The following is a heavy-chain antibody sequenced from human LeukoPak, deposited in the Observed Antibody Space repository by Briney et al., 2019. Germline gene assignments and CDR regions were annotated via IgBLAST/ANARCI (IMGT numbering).Heavy chain of an antibody. V-gene: IGHV3-33*01. CDR3: ARFIHRSGWYEYFQH. Sequence: GGSLRLSCAASGFIFSHYGMHWVRQAPGKGLEWVAFIWSDGTNRYYADSLKGRISINRDDSQKRVFLQMNILRAEDTAVYYCARFIHRSGWYEYFQHWGQGTLVTVPS. CDR1: GFIFSHYG. J-gene: IGHJ1*01. D-gene: IGHD6-19*01. CDR2: IWSDGTNR.